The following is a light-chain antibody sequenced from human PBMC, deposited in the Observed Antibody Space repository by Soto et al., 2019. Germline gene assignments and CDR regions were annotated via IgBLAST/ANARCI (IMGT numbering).Light chain of an antibody. CDR2: LGS. CDR1: QSLLHSNGYNY. V-gene: IGKV2-28*01. J-gene: IGKJ2*01. Sequence: DIVMTQFPLSLPVTPGEPASISCRSSQSLLHSNGYNYLDWYLQKPGLSPQLLISLGSNRASGVPDGFSGSGSGTDFTLKISRVEAEDVGVYYCMQALQTPYTFGQGTKLEIK. CDR3: MQALQTPYT.